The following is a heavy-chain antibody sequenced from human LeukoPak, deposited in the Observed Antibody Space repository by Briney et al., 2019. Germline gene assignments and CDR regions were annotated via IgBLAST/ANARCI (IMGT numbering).Heavy chain of an antibody. D-gene: IGHD6-19*01. CDR1: GYTFTGYY. CDR3: ATSTSGWYYFDY. J-gene: IGHJ4*02. CDR2: INPNSGGT. V-gene: IGHV1-2*02. Sequence: ASVKVSCKASGYTFTGYYMHRVRQAPGQGLEWMGWINPNSGGTNYAQKFQGRVTMTRDTSISTAYMELSRLRSDDTAVYYCATSTSGWYYFDYWGQGTLVTVSS.